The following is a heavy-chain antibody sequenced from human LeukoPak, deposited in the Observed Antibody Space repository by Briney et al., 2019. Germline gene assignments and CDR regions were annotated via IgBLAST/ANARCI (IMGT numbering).Heavy chain of an antibody. CDR2: IIGSGRTT. CDR1: GFTFRSFA. CDR3: AKKEGDTYFSWYMDV. Sequence: GGSLRLSCAASGFTFRSFAMSWVRQAPGKGLEWVSGIIGSGRTTFYADSVKGRFTISRDNSKNTLYPQMNSLRAEDTAIYYCAKKEGDTYFSWYMDVWGKGTTVTVSS. D-gene: IGHD2-21*01. V-gene: IGHV3-23*01. J-gene: IGHJ6*03.